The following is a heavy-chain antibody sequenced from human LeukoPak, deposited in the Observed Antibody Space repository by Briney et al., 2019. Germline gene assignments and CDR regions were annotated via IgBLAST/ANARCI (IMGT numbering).Heavy chain of an antibody. CDR3: ARHYSNDAMDV. J-gene: IGHJ6*02. D-gene: IGHD4-11*01. CDR2: IDPSDSYT. V-gene: IGHV5-10-1*01. Sequence: CKVSGDSFTSHWISWVRQMPGKGLEWMGRIDPSDSYTNYSPSFQGHVIISDDKSISTAYLQWSSLKASDTAMYYCARHYSNDAMDVWGQGTTVTVSS. CDR1: GDSFTSHW.